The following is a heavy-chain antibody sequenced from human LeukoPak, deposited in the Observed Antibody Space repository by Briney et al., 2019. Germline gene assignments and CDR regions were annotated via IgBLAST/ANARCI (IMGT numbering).Heavy chain of an antibody. CDR1: GYTFTSYY. Sequence: GASVKVSCKASGYTFTSYYMHWVRQATGQGLEWMGWMNPNSGNTGYAQKFQGRVTITRNTSISTAYMELSSLRSEDTAVYYCARGDYYDSSGHGNYWGQGTLVTVSS. CDR3: ARGDYYDSSGHGNY. D-gene: IGHD3-22*01. CDR2: MNPNSGNT. V-gene: IGHV1-8*03. J-gene: IGHJ4*02.